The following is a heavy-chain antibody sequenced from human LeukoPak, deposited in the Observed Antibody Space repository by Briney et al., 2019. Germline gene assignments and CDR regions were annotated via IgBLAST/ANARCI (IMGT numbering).Heavy chain of an antibody. D-gene: IGHD3-10*01. Sequence: SETLSLTCAVYGGSFSGYYWSWIRQPPGKGLEWIGEINHSGSTNYNPSLKSRVTISVDTSKNQFSLKLSSVTAADTAVYYCARHGGYGSGYFDYWGQGTLVTVSS. CDR1: GGSFSGYY. J-gene: IGHJ4*02. CDR2: INHSGST. V-gene: IGHV4-34*01. CDR3: ARHGGYGSGYFDY.